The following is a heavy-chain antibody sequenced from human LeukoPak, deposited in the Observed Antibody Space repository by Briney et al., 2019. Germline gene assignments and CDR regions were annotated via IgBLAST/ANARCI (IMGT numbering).Heavy chain of an antibody. CDR2: IHNDGSNDGSST. CDR3: AKSRGYGFFMDY. J-gene: IGHJ4*02. CDR1: GFIFSSYW. D-gene: IGHD5-18*01. V-gene: IGHV3-74*01. Sequence: PGGSLILSCAASGFIFSSYWMHWVRQAPGRGLVWVSRIHNDGSNDGSSTNYADSVKGRFTISRDNAKNTLYLQMNSLRAEDTAIYYCAKSRGYGFFMDYWGQGTLVTVSS.